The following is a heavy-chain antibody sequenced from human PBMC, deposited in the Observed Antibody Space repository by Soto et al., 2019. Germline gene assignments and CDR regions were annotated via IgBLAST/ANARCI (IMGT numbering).Heavy chain of an antibody. V-gene: IGHV4-39*01. CDR1: GGSISSSTSY. Sequence: SETLSLTCSVSGGSISSSTSYWGWARQPPGKRLEWIGSLYYSSSTSTGSTYYNPSLQSRVTISVDTSKNQFSLKLTSATATDTAIYYCATPRGYSYGYFDFWGQGTLVTVSS. CDR2: LYYSSSTSTGST. D-gene: IGHD5-18*01. J-gene: IGHJ4*02. CDR3: ATPRGYSYGYFDF.